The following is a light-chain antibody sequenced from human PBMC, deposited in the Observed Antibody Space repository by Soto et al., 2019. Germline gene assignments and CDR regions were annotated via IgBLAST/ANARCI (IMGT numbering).Light chain of an antibody. V-gene: IGKV3-11*01. CDR3: QQRSYWPRT. CDR2: DAS. Sequence: EILLTQSPATLSLSPGERATLSCRASQSVSTNLAWYQQKPGQAPRLLIYDASNRATGIPARFSGSGSGTDFTLTISSLEPEDFAVYYCQQRSYWPRTFGQGTKVEIK. CDR1: QSVSTN. J-gene: IGKJ1*01.